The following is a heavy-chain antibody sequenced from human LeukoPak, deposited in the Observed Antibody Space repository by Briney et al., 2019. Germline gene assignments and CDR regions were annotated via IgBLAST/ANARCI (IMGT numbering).Heavy chain of an antibody. Sequence: SETLSLTCVVSGGSISGSNWWSWVRQPPGKGLEWIGEIYHSGSSNYNPSLKSRVTISVDKSKNQFSLKLSSVTAADTAVYYCARKADCSGGSCPTGAFDIWGQGTMVTVSS. CDR3: ARKADCSGGSCPTGAFDI. J-gene: IGHJ3*02. CDR1: GGSISGSNW. D-gene: IGHD2-15*01. V-gene: IGHV4-4*02. CDR2: IYHSGSS.